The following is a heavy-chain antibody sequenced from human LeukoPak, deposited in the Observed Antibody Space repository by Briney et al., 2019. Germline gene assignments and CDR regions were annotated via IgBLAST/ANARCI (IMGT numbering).Heavy chain of an antibody. Sequence: QAGGSLRLSCVDSGFAFGSCAMSWVRQAPGKGLEWVSAIRGDGAETYYADSVKGRFTISRDISRNTLYLQMNSLRAEDTAVYYCARGSMGLSQGYWGQGTLVTVSS. CDR1: GFAFGSCA. D-gene: IGHD2/OR15-2a*01. CDR3: ARGSMGLSQGY. CDR2: IRGDGAET. V-gene: IGHV3-23*01. J-gene: IGHJ4*02.